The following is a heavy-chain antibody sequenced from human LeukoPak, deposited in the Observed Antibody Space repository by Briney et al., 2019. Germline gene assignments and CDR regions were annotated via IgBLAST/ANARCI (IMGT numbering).Heavy chain of an antibody. CDR2: ISSSGDIK. CDR3: ARAPGDYYYYYGMDV. J-gene: IGHJ6*02. V-gene: IGHV3-48*03. CDR1: GLTFSIFE. D-gene: IGHD4-17*01. Sequence: RESLRLSCEASGLTFSIFEMNWVRLAPGKGLEWVSFISSSGDIKLYADSVKGRFTISRDNAKNSLYLQMNSLRAEDTAVYYCARAPGDYYYYYGMDVWGQGTTGTVSS.